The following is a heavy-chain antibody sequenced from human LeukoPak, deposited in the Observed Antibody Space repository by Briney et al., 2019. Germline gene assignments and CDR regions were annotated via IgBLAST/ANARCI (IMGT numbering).Heavy chain of an antibody. Sequence: ASVKVSCRASGYTFTGYYMHWVRQAPGQGLEWMGRINPNSGGTNYAQKFQGRVTMTRDTSISTAYMELSRLRSDDTAVYYCARDRDYGDSSFDPWGQGTLVTVSS. V-gene: IGHV1-2*06. J-gene: IGHJ5*02. CDR2: INPNSGGT. CDR1: GYTFTGYY. D-gene: IGHD4-17*01. CDR3: ARDRDYGDSSFDP.